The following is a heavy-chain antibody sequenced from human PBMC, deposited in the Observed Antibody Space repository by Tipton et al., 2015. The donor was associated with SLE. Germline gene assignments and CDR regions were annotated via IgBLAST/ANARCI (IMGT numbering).Heavy chain of an antibody. J-gene: IGHJ1*01. V-gene: IGHV4-38-2*02. Sequence: TLSLTCSVSGYSISSGYYWGWIRRPPGKGLEWIGSIHHNGNTYYNPSLKSRVTISVDTSKNQFSLKLTSVTGADTAVYYCARGEIAIFGGAAYFQHWGQGTLVSVSS. CDR3: ARGEIAIFGGAAYFQH. CDR2: IHHNGNT. CDR1: GYSISSGYY. D-gene: IGHD3-3*01.